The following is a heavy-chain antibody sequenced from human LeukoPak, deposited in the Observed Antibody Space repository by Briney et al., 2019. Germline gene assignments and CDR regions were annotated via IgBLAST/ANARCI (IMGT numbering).Heavy chain of an antibody. J-gene: IGHJ4*02. D-gene: IGHD6-13*01. CDR1: GGSISSYC. V-gene: IGHV4-4*07. CDR2: IYTSGST. Sequence: PSETLSLTCTASGGSISSYCWSWIRQPAGKGLVWIGRIYTSGSTNYNPSLKSRGTMFADTTNNQIPLQLISVTRADTAAVYCERELYSTRFDYWGQGTLVTVSS. CDR3: ERELYSTRFDY.